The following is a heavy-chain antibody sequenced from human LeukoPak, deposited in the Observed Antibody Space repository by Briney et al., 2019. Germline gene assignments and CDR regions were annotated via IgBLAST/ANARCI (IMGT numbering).Heavy chain of an antibody. D-gene: IGHD2-15*01. CDR3: ASATVVVVAATGRHDAFDI. CDR1: GYSFTSYW. V-gene: IGHV5-51*01. CDR2: IYPGDSDT. Sequence: GESLKISCKGSGYSFTSYWIGWVRQMPGKGLEWMGIIYPGDSDTRYSPSFQGQVTISADKSISIAYLQWSSLKASDTAMYYCASATVVVVAATGRHDAFDIWGQGTMVTVSS. J-gene: IGHJ3*02.